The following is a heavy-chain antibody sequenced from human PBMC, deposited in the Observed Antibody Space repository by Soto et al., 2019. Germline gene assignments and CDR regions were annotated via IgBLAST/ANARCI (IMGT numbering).Heavy chain of an antibody. CDR2: INTDGSST. J-gene: IGHJ3*02. D-gene: IGHD6-13*01. Sequence: SGGSLRLSCAASGFTFSSYWMHWVRQAPGKGLVWVSRINTDGSSTNYADSVKGRFTISRDNAKNTLFLQMNSLRDEDTAVYYCASGYSSTWYNAFDIWGQGTMVTVSS. CDR3: ASGYSSTWYNAFDI. CDR1: GFTFSSYW. V-gene: IGHV3-74*01.